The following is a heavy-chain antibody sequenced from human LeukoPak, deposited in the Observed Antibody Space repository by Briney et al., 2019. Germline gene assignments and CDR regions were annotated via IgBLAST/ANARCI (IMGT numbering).Heavy chain of an antibody. J-gene: IGHJ6*02. V-gene: IGHV1-8*02. CDR1: GYTFTSYD. D-gene: IGHD3-9*01. Sequence: ASVKVSCKASGYTFTSYDINWVRQATGQGLEWMGWINAGNGNTKYSQKFQGRVTMTRNTSISTAYMELSSLRSEDTAVYYCARRPVLRYFDWLLPVGEPYGMDVWGQGTTVTVSS. CDR2: INAGNGNT. CDR3: ARRPVLRYFDWLLPVGEPYGMDV.